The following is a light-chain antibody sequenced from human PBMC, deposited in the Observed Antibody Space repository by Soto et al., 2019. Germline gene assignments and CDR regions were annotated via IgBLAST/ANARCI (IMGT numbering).Light chain of an antibody. CDR3: VLYMGSGISV. CDR2: STN. Sequence: QTVVTQEPWFSVSPGRTATLTYGLSSGSVSTSYYPSWYQQTPGQAPRTLIYSTNTRSSGVPDRFSGSILGNKAALTITGAQADDESDYYCVLYMGSGISVFGGGTKLTVL. CDR1: SGSVSTSYY. J-gene: IGLJ2*01. V-gene: IGLV8-61*01.